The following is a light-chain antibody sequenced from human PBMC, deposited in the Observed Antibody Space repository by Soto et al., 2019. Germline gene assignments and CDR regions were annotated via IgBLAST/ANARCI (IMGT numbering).Light chain of an antibody. Sequence: QSALTQPPSASGSPGQSVTISCTGTSSDVGGYKYVSWYQQHPGKASKLMIYEVSKRPSGVPDRFSGSKSGNTASLTVSGLQAEDEADYYCSSYAGSNDVIFGGGTKVTVL. CDR1: SSDVGGYKY. CDR3: SSYAGSNDVI. CDR2: EVS. J-gene: IGLJ2*01. V-gene: IGLV2-8*01.